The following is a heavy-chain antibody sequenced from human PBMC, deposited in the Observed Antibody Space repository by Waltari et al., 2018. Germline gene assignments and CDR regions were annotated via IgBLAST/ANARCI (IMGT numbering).Heavy chain of an antibody. J-gene: IGHJ4*02. CDR1: GYTFTSYD. V-gene: IGHV1-8*02. Sequence: QVQLVQSGAEVKKPGASVKVSCKASGYTFTSYDINWVRQATGQGLEWMGWMNTNSGSTGYAQKFQGRVTMTRDPSISTDYMELSSLGSEDTAVYYCARGHDSSASIDYWGQGTLVTVSS. D-gene: IGHD6-6*01. CDR2: MNTNSGST. CDR3: ARGHDSSASIDY.